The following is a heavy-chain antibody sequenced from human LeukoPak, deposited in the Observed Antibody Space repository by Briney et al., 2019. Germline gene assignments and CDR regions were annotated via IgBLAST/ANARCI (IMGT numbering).Heavy chain of an antibody. J-gene: IGHJ5*02. Sequence: SETLSLTCAVYGGSFSGYYWSWIRQPPGKGLEWMGEINHSGSTNYNPSLKSRVTISVDTSKNQFFLKLSSVTAADTAVYSCARAWDSGCDPWFDPWGQETLVTVSS. CDR3: ARAWDSGCDPWFDP. CDR1: GGSFSGYY. CDR2: INHSGST. V-gene: IGHV4-34*01. D-gene: IGHD5-12*01.